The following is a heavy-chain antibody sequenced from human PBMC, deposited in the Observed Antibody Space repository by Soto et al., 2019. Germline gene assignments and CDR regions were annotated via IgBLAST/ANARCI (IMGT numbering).Heavy chain of an antibody. V-gene: IGHV3-72*01. CDR2: SRNKANSYST. J-gene: IGHJ6*02. CDR3: AKSPTFGAAGGGYYYYGMDV. Sequence: PGGSLRLSCAASGFTVSDQYMDRVRQAPGKGLEWVGRSRNKANSYSTEYAASVKGRFIISRDDSGNSQYLQMDSLKTEDTAVYYCAKSPTFGAAGGGYYYYGMDVWGQGTTVTVS. CDR1: GFTVSDQY. D-gene: IGHD3-3*01.